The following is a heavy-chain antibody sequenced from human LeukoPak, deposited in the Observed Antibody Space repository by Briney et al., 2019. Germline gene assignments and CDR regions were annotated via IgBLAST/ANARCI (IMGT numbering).Heavy chain of an antibody. Sequence: GASVKVSCKASGYTFTDYYIHWVRQAPGQGLEWMGIINPSGGGTNYAQKFQGRVTMTRDTSISTAYMELSRLRSDDTAVYYCARDAPLTVTTADYWGQGTLVTVSS. D-gene: IGHD4-11*01. V-gene: IGHV1-46*01. CDR2: INPSGGGT. CDR3: ARDAPLTVTTADY. CDR1: GYTFTDYY. J-gene: IGHJ4*02.